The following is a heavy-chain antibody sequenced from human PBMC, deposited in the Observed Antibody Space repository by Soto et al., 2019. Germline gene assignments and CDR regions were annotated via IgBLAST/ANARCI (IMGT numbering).Heavy chain of an antibody. Sequence: QLQLLESGSGLVKPSQTLSLTCAVSGGSISSDGYSWGWIRQPPGKGLEWIGYIYHSVSTYYNPSLKSRVTISVDRSKNQFSLRLSSVTAADTAVYYCARVPDYWGQGTLVTVSS. CDR2: IYHSVST. CDR3: ARVPDY. V-gene: IGHV4-30-2*01. CDR1: GGSISSDGYS. J-gene: IGHJ4*02.